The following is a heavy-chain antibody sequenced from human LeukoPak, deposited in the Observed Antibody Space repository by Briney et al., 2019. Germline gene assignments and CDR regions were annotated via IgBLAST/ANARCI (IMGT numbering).Heavy chain of an antibody. V-gene: IGHV3-23*01. CDR1: GFTFSNHG. J-gene: IGHJ3*02. D-gene: IGHD2-21*02. Sequence: GGSLRLSCAASGFTFSNHGMNWVRQAPGKGLEWVSGISPSGDITYYADSVKGRFTISRDNSKNTLYLQMNSLRAEDTAVYYCAKGGHIVVVTAISDAFDIWGQGTMVTVSS. CDR2: ISPSGDIT. CDR3: AKGGHIVVVTAISDAFDI.